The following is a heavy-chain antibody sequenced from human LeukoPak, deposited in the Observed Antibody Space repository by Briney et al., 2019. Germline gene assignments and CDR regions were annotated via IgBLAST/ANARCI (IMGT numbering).Heavy chain of an antibody. CDR3: ARARSTSLGGRYRQQLVPFSDYYYMDV. Sequence: PSETPSLTCTVSGGSISSSSYYWGWIRQPPGKGLEWIGSIYYSGSTYYNPSLKSRVTISVDTSKNQFSLKLSSVTAADTAVYYCARARSTSLGGRYRQQLVPFSDYYYMDVWGKGTTVTVSS. D-gene: IGHD6-13*01. CDR2: IYYSGST. V-gene: IGHV4-39*01. J-gene: IGHJ6*03. CDR1: GGSISSSSYY.